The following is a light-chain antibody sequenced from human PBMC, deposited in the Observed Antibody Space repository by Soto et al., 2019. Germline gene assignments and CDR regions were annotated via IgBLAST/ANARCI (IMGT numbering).Light chain of an antibody. Sequence: QMIQFAASLSASVRNRVTLTCRASQNIRSRLAWFQQKPGKAPKLLIYDASSLESGVPQRFSGSGSGTEFTLTISSLQSEDFAVYYCQQYNNWPPLTFGQGTRLEI. J-gene: IGKJ5*01. CDR2: DAS. V-gene: IGKV1-5*01. CDR3: QQYNNWPPLT. CDR1: QNIRSR.